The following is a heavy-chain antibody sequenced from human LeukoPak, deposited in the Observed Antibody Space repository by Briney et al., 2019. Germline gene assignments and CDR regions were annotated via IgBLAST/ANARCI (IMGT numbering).Heavy chain of an antibody. D-gene: IGHD3-10*01. CDR3: ARHYSTRPMVRGAHFDY. V-gene: IGHV4-39*01. CDR2: IYYSGST. Sequence: SETLSLTCTVSGGSISSSSYYWGWIRLPPGKGLEWIGSIYYSGSTYYNPSLKSRVTISVDTSKNQFSLKLSSVTAADTAVYYCARHYSTRPMVRGAHFDYWGQGTLVTVSS. J-gene: IGHJ4*02. CDR1: GGSISSSSYY.